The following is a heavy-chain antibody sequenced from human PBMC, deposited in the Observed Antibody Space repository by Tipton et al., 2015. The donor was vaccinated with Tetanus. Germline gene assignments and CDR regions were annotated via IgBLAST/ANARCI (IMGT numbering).Heavy chain of an antibody. J-gene: IGHJ6*02. CDR3: ARDGPYYSDTGNDYPFYGMDV. D-gene: IGHD3-22*01. CDR2: IYQSGST. CDR1: GGSVNSGSYY. V-gene: IGHV4-61*01. Sequence: TLSLTCTVSGGSVNSGSYYWSWIRQPPGKGLEWIGYIYQSGSTSYSPSLESRVTISLETSKNQFSLRLSSVTAADTAVYYCARDGPYYSDTGNDYPFYGMDVWGQGATVPVSS.